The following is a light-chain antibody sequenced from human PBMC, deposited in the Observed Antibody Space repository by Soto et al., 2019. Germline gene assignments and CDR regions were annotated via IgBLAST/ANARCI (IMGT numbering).Light chain of an antibody. J-gene: IGLJ1*01. CDR3: GTWDSSLSAYI. V-gene: IGLV1-51*01. Sequence: VLTQPPSVSAAPGQKVTISCSGSSSNIGNNYVSWYQQLPGTAPKLLIYDNNKRPSGIPDRFSGSKSGTSATLGITGLQTGDEADYYCGTWDSSLSAYIFGTGTKVTVL. CDR1: SSNIGNNY. CDR2: DNN.